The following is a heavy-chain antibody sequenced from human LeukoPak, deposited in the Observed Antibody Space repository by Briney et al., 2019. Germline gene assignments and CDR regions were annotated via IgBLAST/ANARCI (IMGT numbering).Heavy chain of an antibody. Sequence: PGRSLRLSCAASGFTFSSYAMHWVRQAPGKGLEWVAVISYDGSNKYYADSVKGRFTISRGNSKNTLYLQMDSLRAEDTAVYYCASGQDPNSVHTTIDYWGQGTLVTVSS. D-gene: IGHD5/OR15-5a*01. V-gene: IGHV3-30-3*01. CDR1: GFTFSSYA. J-gene: IGHJ4*02. CDR3: ASGQDPNSVHTTIDY. CDR2: ISYDGSNK.